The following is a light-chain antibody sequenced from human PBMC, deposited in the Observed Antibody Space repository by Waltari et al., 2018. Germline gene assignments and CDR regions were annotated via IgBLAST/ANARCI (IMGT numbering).Light chain of an antibody. CDR2: DVF. V-gene: IGLV2-14*03. J-gene: IGLJ2*01. CDR3: SSYTASPPHVV. Sequence: QSALTQPASVSGSPGQSLSISCTGISSDVGGFNFVSWYQQHPGNAPKLMIYDVFNRPPGVSPRFSGSKSDNAAPLAISGLQAEDEAVYYCSSYTASPPHVVFGGGTKVTVL. CDR1: SSDVGGFNF.